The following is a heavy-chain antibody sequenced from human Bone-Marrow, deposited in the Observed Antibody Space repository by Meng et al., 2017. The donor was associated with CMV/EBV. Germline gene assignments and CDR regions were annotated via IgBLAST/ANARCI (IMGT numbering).Heavy chain of an antibody. J-gene: IGHJ4*02. CDR2: IHYSGST. V-gene: IGHV4-38-2*02. Sequence: SETLSLTCIVSGYSISSGYYWGWIRQPPGKGLEWIGSIHYSGSTYSNPSLKSRVTTSVDTSKNQFSLKLSSVTAADTAVYYCARVLRSGYSTPYFDYWGQGTLVTVSS. CDR3: ARVLRSGYSTPYFDY. D-gene: IGHD3-3*01. CDR1: GYSISSGYY.